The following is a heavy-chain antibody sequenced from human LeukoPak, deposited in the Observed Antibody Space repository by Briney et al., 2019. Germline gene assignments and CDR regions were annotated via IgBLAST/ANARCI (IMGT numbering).Heavy chain of an antibody. J-gene: IGHJ4*02. Sequence: PGGSLRLSCAASGFTFSSYAMSWVRQAPGKGLEWVSSISSSSSYIYYADSVKGRFTISRDNAKNSLYLQMNSLRAEDTAVYYCARADNYGSILDYWGRGTLVTVSS. D-gene: IGHD3-10*01. V-gene: IGHV3-21*01. CDR1: GFTFSSYA. CDR3: ARADNYGSILDY. CDR2: ISSSSSYI.